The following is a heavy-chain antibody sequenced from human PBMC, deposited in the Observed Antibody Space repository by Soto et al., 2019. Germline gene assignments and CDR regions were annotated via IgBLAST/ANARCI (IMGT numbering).Heavy chain of an antibody. Sequence: AGGSLGLSCAASVFSFSTYPMTWVRQAPGKRLEGVSSISGSGGDTYYIDSVKGRFTISRDNSKNTVYLQMNSLRAEDTAVYYCAKILSTVTTYYYGMDVWGQGTTGTVAS. V-gene: IGHV3-23*01. CDR1: VFSFSTYP. CDR3: AKILSTVTTYYYGMDV. CDR2: ISGSGGDT. D-gene: IGHD4-17*01. J-gene: IGHJ6*02.